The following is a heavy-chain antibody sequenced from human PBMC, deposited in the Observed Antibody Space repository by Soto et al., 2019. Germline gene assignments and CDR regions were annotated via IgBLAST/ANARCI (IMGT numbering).Heavy chain of an antibody. CDR1: GFTLSSHG. Sequence: QVQLVESGGGAVQPGGSLRLSCAASGFTLSSHGMHWVRQAPGKGLEWVAFIWPDGSKKFYASTVQGRFSISKDHSESTLYLQMNSLRVEDTAVYYCAREPSYCSRTNRYANWFDPWGQGTLVTVSS. J-gene: IGHJ5*02. D-gene: IGHD2-2*01. CDR3: AREPSYCSRTNRYANWFDP. V-gene: IGHV3-33*01. CDR2: IWPDGSKK.